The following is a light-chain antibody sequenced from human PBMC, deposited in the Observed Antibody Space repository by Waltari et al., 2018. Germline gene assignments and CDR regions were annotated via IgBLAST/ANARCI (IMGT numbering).Light chain of an antibody. CDR2: KAS. J-gene: IGKJ4*01. Sequence: TCRAIQSVKNNLAWYQQAPGKAPKVLIHKASRLESGAPSRFSGSGYGTEFTLTISSLQPDDFATYYCQEYDSLPVTFGGGTKVEI. CDR3: QEYDSLPVT. CDR1: QSVKNN. V-gene: IGKV1-5*03.